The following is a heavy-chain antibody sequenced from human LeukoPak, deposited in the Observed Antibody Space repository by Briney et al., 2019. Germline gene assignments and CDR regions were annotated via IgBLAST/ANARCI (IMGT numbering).Heavy chain of an antibody. CDR2: ISSSGSTR. V-gene: IGHV3-48*03. CDR3: ARGIGSSTWPLAL. CDR1: GFTFSSYE. J-gene: IGHJ4*02. D-gene: IGHD6-13*01. Sequence: GGSLRLSCAASGFTFSSYEMNWVRQAPGKGLEWVSYISSSGSTRYYADSVKGRFTISRDNAKNSLYLQLNSLRAEDTAVYYRARGIGSSTWPLALWGQGTLVTVSS.